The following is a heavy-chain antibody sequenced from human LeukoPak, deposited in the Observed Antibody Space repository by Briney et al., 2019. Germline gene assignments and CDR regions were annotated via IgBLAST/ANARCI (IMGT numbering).Heavy chain of an antibody. Sequence: GGSLRLSCAASGFTFSSYWMSWVRQAQGKGLEWVANIRQDGSEKYYVDSVKGRFTISRDNAKNSLYLQMNSLRAEDTAVYYCARRVVVNPVVFDYWGQGTLVTVSS. CDR1: GFTFSSYW. D-gene: IGHD3-22*01. V-gene: IGHV3-7*01. CDR3: ARRVVVNPVVFDY. CDR2: IRQDGSEK. J-gene: IGHJ4*02.